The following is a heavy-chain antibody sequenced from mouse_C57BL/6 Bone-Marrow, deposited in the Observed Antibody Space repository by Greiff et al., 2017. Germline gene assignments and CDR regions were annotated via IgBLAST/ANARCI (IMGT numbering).Heavy chain of an antibody. V-gene: IGHV14-4*01. Sequence: VQLQQSGAELVRPGASVTLSCTASGFNIKDDYMPWVKQRPEQGLEWIGWIVPENGDTEYASKFQGKAMITADTSSNTAYLQLSSLTSEDTAVYDCTHYSSSYGYFDYWDQGTALAVSS. CDR2: IVPENGDT. CDR3: THYSSSYGYFDY. D-gene: IGHD1-1*01. J-gene: IGHJ2*01. CDR1: GFNIKDDY.